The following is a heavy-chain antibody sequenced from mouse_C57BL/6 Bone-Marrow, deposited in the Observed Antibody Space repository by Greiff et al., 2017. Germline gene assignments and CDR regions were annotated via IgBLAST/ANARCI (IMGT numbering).Heavy chain of an antibody. D-gene: IGHD1-2*01. J-gene: IGHJ2*01. CDR1: GFTFSDSG. CDR3: ARMNYGGDFDY. CDR2: ISSGSSTI. V-gene: IGHV5-17*01. Sequence: EVKLVESGGGLVKPGGSLKLSCAASGFTFSDSGMHWVRQAPEQGLEWVAYISSGSSTIYYADTVKGRFTISRDNAKNTLFLQMTSLRSEDTAMYYCARMNYGGDFDYWGQGTTLTVSS.